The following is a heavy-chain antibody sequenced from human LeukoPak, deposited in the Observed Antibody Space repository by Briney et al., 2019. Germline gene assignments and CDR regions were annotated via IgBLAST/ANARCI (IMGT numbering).Heavy chain of an antibody. Sequence: ASVKVSCKASGYTFTSYYMHWVRQAPGQGLEWMGRIIPILGIANYAQKFQGRVTITTDESTSTAYMELSSLRSEDTAVYYCARTPTDFWSGYYTDWGQGTLVTVSS. CDR1: GYTFTSYY. D-gene: IGHD3-3*01. V-gene: IGHV1-69*02. CDR3: ARTPTDFWSGYYTD. CDR2: IIPILGIA. J-gene: IGHJ4*02.